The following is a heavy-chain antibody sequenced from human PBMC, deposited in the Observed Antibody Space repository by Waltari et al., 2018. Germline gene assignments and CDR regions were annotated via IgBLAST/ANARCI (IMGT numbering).Heavy chain of an antibody. CDR3: AREPRWLPIDY. CDR2: IYYSGST. J-gene: IGHJ4*02. D-gene: IGHD5-12*01. V-gene: IGHV4-30-4*08. Sequence: QVQLQESSPGLVKPSQTLSLTCTVSAGSIRSGDYYWSWIRQPPGKGLEWIGYIYYSGSTYYHPSLKSRVTRSVDTSKNQFSLKLSSVTAADTAVYYCAREPRWLPIDYWGQGTLVTVSS. CDR1: AGSIRSGDYY.